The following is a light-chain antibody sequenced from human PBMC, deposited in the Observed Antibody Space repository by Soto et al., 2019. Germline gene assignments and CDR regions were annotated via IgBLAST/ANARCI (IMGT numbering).Light chain of an antibody. V-gene: IGLV2-14*01. CDR1: SSDIGYYNY. CDR2: AVS. CDR3: SSYTTSSTSMI. Sequence: QSALTQPASVSGSPGQSITISCTGTSSDIGYYNYVSWYQQHPGKAPKLMIYAVSNRPSGVASRFSGSKSGNTASLTISGFQAEDGADYYCSSYTTSSTSMIFGGGTKLTVL. J-gene: IGLJ2*01.